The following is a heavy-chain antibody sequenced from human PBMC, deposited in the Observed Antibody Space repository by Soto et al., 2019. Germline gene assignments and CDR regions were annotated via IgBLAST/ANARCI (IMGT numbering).Heavy chain of an antibody. D-gene: IGHD2-2*02. J-gene: IGHJ4*02. V-gene: IGHV4-34*01. Sequence: SETLSLTCAVYGGSFSGYYWSWIRQPPGKGLEWIGEINHSGSTNYNPSLKSRVTISVDTSKNQFSLKLRSVTAADTAVYYCAREYCNSTTCYIFDYWGQGTLVTVSS. CDR2: INHSGST. CDR1: GGSFSGYY. CDR3: AREYCNSTTCYIFDY.